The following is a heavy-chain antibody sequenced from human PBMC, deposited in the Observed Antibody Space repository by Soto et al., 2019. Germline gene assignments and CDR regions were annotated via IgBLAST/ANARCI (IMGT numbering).Heavy chain of an antibody. D-gene: IGHD1-26*01. J-gene: IGHJ5*02. CDR1: GGSISSSSFY. CDR2: IYSSGGS. CDR3: GSLPLLVGGSPGFWFDP. V-gene: IGHV4-39*01. Sequence: QLELKESGPGLVESSGTLSLSCSVSGGSISSSSFYWGWIRQPPGKGLEWLANIYSSGGSYYNPSPKRRITISPDTFKSQFSLRLDPVTADESAVYYLGSLPLLVGGSPGFWFDPWGQGTLVTVSS.